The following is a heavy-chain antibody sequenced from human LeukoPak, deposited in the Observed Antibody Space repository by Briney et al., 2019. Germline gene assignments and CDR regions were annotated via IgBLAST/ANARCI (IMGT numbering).Heavy chain of an antibody. D-gene: IGHD6-13*01. CDR2: INPNSGGT. CDR1: GYXFTGYY. V-gene: IGHV1-2*02. CDR3: ARDLSFGQLVQSH. J-gene: IGHJ4*02. Sequence: ASVKVSCKASGYXFTGYYMHWVRQAPGQGLKWMGWINPNSGGTNYAQKFQGRVTMTRDASISTAYMELSRLRSDDTAVYYCARDLSFGQLVQSHWGQGTLVTVSS.